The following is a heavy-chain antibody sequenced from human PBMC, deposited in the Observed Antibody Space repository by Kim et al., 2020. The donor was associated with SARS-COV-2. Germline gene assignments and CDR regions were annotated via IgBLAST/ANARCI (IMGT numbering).Heavy chain of an antibody. CDR3: ARLYYDSSGYSGGYD. CDR2: IYYSGST. CDR1: GGSISSSSYY. J-gene: IGHJ4*02. Sequence: SETLSLTCTVSGGSISSSSYYWGWIRQPPGKGLEWIGSIYYSGSTYYNPSLKSRVTISVDPSKNQFSLKLSSVTAADTAVYYCARLYYDSSGYSGGYDWGQGTLVTVSS. V-gene: IGHV4-39*01. D-gene: IGHD3-22*01.